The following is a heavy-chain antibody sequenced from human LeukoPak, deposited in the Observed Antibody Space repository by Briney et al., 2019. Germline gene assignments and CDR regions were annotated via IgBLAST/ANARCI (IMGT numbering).Heavy chain of an antibody. J-gene: IGHJ6*02. D-gene: IGHD3-10*01. CDR3: ARKGHYYGSGRNGMDV. Sequence: SVKVSCNASGGTFSSYAISWVRQAPGQGLEWMGGIIPIFGTANYAQKFQGRVTITADESTSTAYMELSSLRSEDTAVYYCARKGHYYGSGRNGMDVWGQGTTVTVSS. CDR1: GGTFSSYA. V-gene: IGHV1-69*01. CDR2: IIPIFGTA.